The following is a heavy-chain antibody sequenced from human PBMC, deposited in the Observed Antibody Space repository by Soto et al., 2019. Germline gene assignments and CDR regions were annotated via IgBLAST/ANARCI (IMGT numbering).Heavy chain of an antibody. CDR1: GFTFSSYG. Sequence: QVQLVESGGGVVQPGRSLRLSCAASGFTFSSYGMHWVRQAPGKGLEWVAVIWYDGSNKYYADSVKGRFTISRDNSKNTLYLQMNSLRAEDTAVYYCARTLSSGSYHFDYWGQGTLVTVSS. CDR2: IWYDGSNK. V-gene: IGHV3-33*01. D-gene: IGHD3-10*01. J-gene: IGHJ4*02. CDR3: ARTLSSGSYHFDY.